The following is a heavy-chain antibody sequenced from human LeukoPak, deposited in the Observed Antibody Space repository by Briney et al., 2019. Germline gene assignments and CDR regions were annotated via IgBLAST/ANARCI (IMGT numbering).Heavy chain of an antibody. V-gene: IGHV3-23*01. Sequence: GGSLRLSCAASGFTFSSYAMSWVRQAPGKGRECVSGMSCSGYTTYYADSVKDRFTISRDISKNTLYLQMNSLRGEDTAVYYCAKDPDYQLLSRAAFDIWGQGTMVTVSS. D-gene: IGHD2-2*01. CDR3: AKDPDYQLLSRAAFDI. CDR2: MSCSGYTT. J-gene: IGHJ3*02. CDR1: GFTFSSYA.